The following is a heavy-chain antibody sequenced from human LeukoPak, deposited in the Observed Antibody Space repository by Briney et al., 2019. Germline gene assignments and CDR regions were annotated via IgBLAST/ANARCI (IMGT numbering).Heavy chain of an antibody. D-gene: IGHD3-22*01. Sequence: GGSLRLSCAASGFTFSGYAMTWVRQAPGKGLEWVASITYNGDFTYYLDSVKGRFTISRDNSKNTLYLQMNNLRGEDTALYYCAKDGLYFDGSAHIYYFDVWGQGALVAVSS. CDR1: GFTFSGYA. CDR3: AKDGLYFDGSAHIYYFDV. J-gene: IGHJ4*02. CDR2: ITYNGDFT. V-gene: IGHV3-23*01.